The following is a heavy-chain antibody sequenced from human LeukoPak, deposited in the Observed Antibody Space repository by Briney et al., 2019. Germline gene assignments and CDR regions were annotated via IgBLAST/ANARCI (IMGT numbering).Heavy chain of an antibody. CDR2: ISGSGGST. V-gene: IGHV3-23*01. D-gene: IGHD4-17*01. CDR1: GFTFSSYA. J-gene: IGHJ6*02. CDR3: AREPDYGDYGMDV. Sequence: GGSLRLSCAASGFTFSSYAMSWVRQAPGKGLEWVSAISGSGGSTYYADSVKGRFTISRDNAKNSLYLQMNSLRAEDTAVYYCAREPDYGDYGMDVWGQGTTVTVSS.